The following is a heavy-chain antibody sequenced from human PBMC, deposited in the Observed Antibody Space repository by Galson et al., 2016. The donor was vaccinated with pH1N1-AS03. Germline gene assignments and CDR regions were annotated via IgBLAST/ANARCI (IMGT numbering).Heavy chain of an antibody. V-gene: IGHV7-4-1*02. D-gene: IGHD1-1*01. CDR3: ARDKSGSFQDVVVI. CDR1: GYTFNTYD. Sequence: SVKVSCKASGYTFNTYDMNWVRQAPGQGLEWMGWINTNTGNPTYAQGFTGRFVFSLDTSVSTAYLHISSLKAEDTAVYYCARDKSGSFQDVVVIWGEGTMVTVSS. CDR2: INTNTGNP. J-gene: IGHJ3*02.